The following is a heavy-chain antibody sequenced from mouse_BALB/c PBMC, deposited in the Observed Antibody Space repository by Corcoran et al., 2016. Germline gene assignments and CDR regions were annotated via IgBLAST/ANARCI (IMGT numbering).Heavy chain of an antibody. J-gene: IGHJ1*01. CDR3: ARDYYGYWYFDV. D-gene: IGHD1-1*01. Sequence: DVQLHQSGRELVKPGASVEMFCKASGYTFTSYVMHWVKQKPGQGLEWIGYINPYNDGTKYNEKFKGKATLTSDKSSSTAYMELSSLTSEDSAVYYCARDYYGYWYFDVWGAGTTVTVSS. CDR1: GYTFTSYV. V-gene: IGHV1S136*01. CDR2: INPYNDGT.